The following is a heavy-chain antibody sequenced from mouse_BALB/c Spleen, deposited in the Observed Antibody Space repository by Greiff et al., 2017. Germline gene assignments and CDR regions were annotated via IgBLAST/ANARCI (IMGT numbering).Heavy chain of an antibody. J-gene: IGHJ4*01. D-gene: IGHD1-1*01. Sequence: QVQLQQSGAELVRPGTSVKISCKASGYTFTNYWLGWVKQRPGHGLEWIGDIYPGGGYTNYNEKFKGKATLTADTSSSTAYMQLSSLTSEDSAVYFCARDYYYGSSYGAMDYWGQGTSVTVSS. CDR3: ARDYYYGSSYGAMDY. CDR1: GYTFTNYW. V-gene: IGHV1-63*02. CDR2: IYPGGGYT.